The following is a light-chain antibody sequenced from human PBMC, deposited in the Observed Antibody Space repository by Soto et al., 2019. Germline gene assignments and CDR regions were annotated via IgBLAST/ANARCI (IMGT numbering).Light chain of an antibody. CDR2: GAS. Sequence: IVMTQSPATLSLSPGGRATLSCRASQSVSSSYLAWYQQKPGQAPRLLIYGASSRATGIPDRFSGSGSGTDFTLTISRLEPEDFAVYYCQQYGSSPETLGQGTKVDIK. V-gene: IGKV3-20*01. CDR3: QQYGSSPET. CDR1: QSVSSSY. J-gene: IGKJ1*01.